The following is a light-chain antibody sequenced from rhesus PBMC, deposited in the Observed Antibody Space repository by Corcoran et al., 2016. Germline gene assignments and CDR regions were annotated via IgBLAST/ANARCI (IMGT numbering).Light chain of an antibody. V-gene: IGKV1-59*02. J-gene: IGKJ2*01. Sequence: AIQMTQSPSSLSASVGDTVTITCRASQSIGSNLAWYQVKPGKVPKLLIYAASTLHAGVPSRFSGSGSVTYFPLAISSLQPVDVATCYCQKCDSAPYSFGQGTKGEI. CDR2: AAS. CDR3: QKCDSAPYS. CDR1: QSIGSN.